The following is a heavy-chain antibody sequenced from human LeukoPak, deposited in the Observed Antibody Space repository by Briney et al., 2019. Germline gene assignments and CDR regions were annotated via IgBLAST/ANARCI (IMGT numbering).Heavy chain of an antibody. V-gene: IGHV1-69*04. D-gene: IGHD4-23*01. CDR1: GGTFSSYA. J-gene: IGHJ4*02. CDR3: ARRFDYGGKKGPLDY. Sequence: GSSVKVSCKASGGTFSSYAISWVRQAPGQGLEWMGRIIPILGIANYAQKFQGRVTITADKSTSTAYMELSSLRSEDTAVYYCARRFDYGGKKGPLDYWGQGTLVTVSS. CDR2: IIPILGIA.